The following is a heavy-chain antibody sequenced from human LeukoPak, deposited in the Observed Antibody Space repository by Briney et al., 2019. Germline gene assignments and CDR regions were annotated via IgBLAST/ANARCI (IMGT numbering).Heavy chain of an antibody. Sequence: ASVKVSCKTSGYTFTAYYMHWVRRAPGQGLEWMGWINPNIGDTNYAQKFQGRVTMTRDTSISTAYMEVSRLRSDDTAVYYCARGSGNYCFDYWGQGTLVTVSS. J-gene: IGHJ4*02. V-gene: IGHV1-2*02. CDR3: ARGSGNYCFDY. CDR1: GYTFTAYY. D-gene: IGHD1-26*01. CDR2: INPNIGDT.